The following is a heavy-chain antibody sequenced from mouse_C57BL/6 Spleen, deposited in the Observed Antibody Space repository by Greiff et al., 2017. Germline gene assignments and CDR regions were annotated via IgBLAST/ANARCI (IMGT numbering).Heavy chain of an antibody. CDR1: GYSITSCYY. Sequence: EVKLVESGPGLVQPSPSLSLSCSVTGYSITSCYYWNWIRQFPGNKLEGMGYISYDGSNNYNPSLKNRISITRDTAKNQFFLKLNSVTTEDTATYYCSRDTTVVPLGGIDWGQGTSVAVSS. D-gene: IGHD1-1*01. CDR3: SRDTTVVPLGGID. V-gene: IGHV3-6*01. J-gene: IGHJ4*01. CDR2: ISYDGSN.